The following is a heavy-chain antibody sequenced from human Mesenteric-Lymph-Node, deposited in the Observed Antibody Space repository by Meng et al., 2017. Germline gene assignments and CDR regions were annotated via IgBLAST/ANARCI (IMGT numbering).Heavy chain of an antibody. D-gene: IGHD3-10*01. CDR3: ARRRGGSGRDC. CDR2: IYYSGST. Sequence: QLQLQESGPGLVKPSETLSLTCTVSGGSISSSSYYWGWIRQPPGKGLEWIGSIYYSGSTYYNPSLKSRVTMFVDTSKNQFSLMLTSVTATDTAVYYCARRRGGSGRDCWGQGTRVTGAS. J-gene: IGHJ4*02. V-gene: IGHV4-39*01. CDR1: GGSISSSSYY.